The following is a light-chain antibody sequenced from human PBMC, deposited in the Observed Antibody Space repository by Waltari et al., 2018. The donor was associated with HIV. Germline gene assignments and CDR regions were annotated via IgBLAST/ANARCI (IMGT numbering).Light chain of an antibody. CDR2: RNN. Sequence: QSVLTQPPSASGTPGQRVTIPCSGSSSNLGSNYGYWYQQLPGTAPKLLSYRNNQRPSGVPDRFSGSKSGTSASLAISGLRSEDEADYYCAAWDDSLSGYVFGTGTKVTVL. CDR3: AAWDDSLSGYV. V-gene: IGLV1-47*01. CDR1: SSNLGSNY. J-gene: IGLJ1*01.